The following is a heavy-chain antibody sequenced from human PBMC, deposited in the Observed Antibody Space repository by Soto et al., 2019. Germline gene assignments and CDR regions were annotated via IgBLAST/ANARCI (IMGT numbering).Heavy chain of an antibody. D-gene: IGHD1-7*01. CDR3: ARPESITGTTDAFDI. CDR1: GYTFTKYG. J-gene: IGHJ3*02. CDR2: INPYNGDT. Sequence: ASVTVSCKASGYTFTKYGITWVRQAPGQGLEWMGWINPYNGDTHYAQKLQGRVTMTRNTSTSTAYMELSSLRSEDTAVYYCARPESITGTTDAFDIWGQGTMVTVSS. V-gene: IGHV1-18*01.